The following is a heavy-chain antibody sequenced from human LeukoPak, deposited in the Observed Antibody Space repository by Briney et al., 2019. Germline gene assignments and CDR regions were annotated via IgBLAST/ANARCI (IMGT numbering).Heavy chain of an antibody. CDR3: AQDGSGDYDYVWGSYRSLPPDY. CDR1: GFTFSSYS. CDR2: ISTSSIYI. D-gene: IGHD3-16*02. Sequence: GGSLRLSCAASGFTFSSYSMNWVRQAPGKGLEGVSSISTSSIYIYYADSVKGRFTISSDNAKNSLYLQMNSLRAEDTAVYYCAQDGSGDYDYVWGSYRSLPPDYWGQGTLVTVSS. V-gene: IGHV3-21*01. J-gene: IGHJ4*02.